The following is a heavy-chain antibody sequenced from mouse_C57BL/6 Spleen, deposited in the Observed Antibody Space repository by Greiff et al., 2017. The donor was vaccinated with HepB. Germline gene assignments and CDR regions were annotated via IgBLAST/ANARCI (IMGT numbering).Heavy chain of an antibody. J-gene: IGHJ2*01. CDR1: GYTFTSYW. Sequence: QVQLQQPGAELVKPGASVKMSCKASGYTFTSYWITWVKQRPGQGLEWIGDIYPGSGSTNYNEKFKSKATLTVDTSSSTAYMQLSSLTSEDSAVYYCARGGINYYGSVYYFDYWGQGTTLTVSS. CDR2: IYPGSGST. D-gene: IGHD1-1*01. V-gene: IGHV1-55*01. CDR3: ARGGINYYGSVYYFDY.